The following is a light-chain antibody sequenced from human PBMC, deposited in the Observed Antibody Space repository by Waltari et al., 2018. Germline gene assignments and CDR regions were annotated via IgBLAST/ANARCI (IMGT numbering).Light chain of an antibody. J-gene: IGKJ4*01. CDR3: QQYYSFPLT. Sequence: VIWMTQSPSLLSASTGDRVTISCRMSQGISIYLAWYQQEPGKAPELLIYAASTLQSGVPSRFSGSGSGTDFTLTISCLQSEDFATYYCQQYYSFPLTFGGGTKVEIK. CDR1: QGISIY. CDR2: AAS. V-gene: IGKV1D-8*01.